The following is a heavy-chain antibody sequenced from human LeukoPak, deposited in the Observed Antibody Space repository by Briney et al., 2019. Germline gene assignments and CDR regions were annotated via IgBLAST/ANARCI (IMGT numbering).Heavy chain of an antibody. CDR3: AKDFSKSFGHYYYYYGMDV. V-gene: IGHV3-23*01. J-gene: IGHJ6*02. CDR2: ISGNSIST. D-gene: IGHD3-3*01. Sequence: GGSLRLSCAASGFTFSSYAMSWVRQAPGKGLEWVSVISGNSISTYYADSVKGRFTISRDNSKNTLYLQMNSLRAEDTAVYYCAKDFSKSFGHYYYYYGMDVWGQGTTVTVSS. CDR1: GFTFSSYA.